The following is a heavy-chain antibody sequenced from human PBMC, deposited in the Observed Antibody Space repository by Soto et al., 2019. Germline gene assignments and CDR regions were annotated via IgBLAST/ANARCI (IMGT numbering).Heavy chain of an antibody. CDR1: GFTFNRYS. Sequence: GGSLRLSCTASGFTFNRYSMNWVRQAPGKGLEWVASISSASNDITYADSVKGRFIISRDNAKNSLFLQMNDLRPEDTALYYCARVAYWGQGTLVTVSS. V-gene: IGHV3-21*06. J-gene: IGHJ4*02. CDR2: ISSASNDI. CDR3: ARVAY.